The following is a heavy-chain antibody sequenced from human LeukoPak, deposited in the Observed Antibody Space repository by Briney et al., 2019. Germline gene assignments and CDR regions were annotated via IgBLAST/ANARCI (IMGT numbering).Heavy chain of an antibody. J-gene: IGHJ5*02. CDR1: GGSINSYD. V-gene: IGHV4-59*01. Sequence: SETLSLTCTVSGGSINSYDWSWIRQPPGKGLECIGYIYDSGRTYYNPSLKSRVTISVDTSNNQFSLKLSSVTAADTAGYYCARLTSSSGYLNWVDPWGQGTLVTVSS. CDR2: IYDSGRT. CDR3: ARLTSSSGYLNWVDP. D-gene: IGHD3-22*01.